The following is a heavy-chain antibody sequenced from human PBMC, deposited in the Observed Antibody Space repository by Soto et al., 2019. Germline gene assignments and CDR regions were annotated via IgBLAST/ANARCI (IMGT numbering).Heavy chain of an antibody. J-gene: IGHJ3*02. CDR2: IGTAGDT. Sequence: PGGSLRLSCAASGFTFSSYDMHWVRQATRKGLEWVSAIGTAGDTYYPGSEKGRFTIYREKAKNSLYLQMKSLRAGDRAVHYCARLNPDAAFDIWGQGTMVTGSS. CDR3: ARLNPDAAFDI. CDR1: GFTFSSYD. V-gene: IGHV3-13*01.